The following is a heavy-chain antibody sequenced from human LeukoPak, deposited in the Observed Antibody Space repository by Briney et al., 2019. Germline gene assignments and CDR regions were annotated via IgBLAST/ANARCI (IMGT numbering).Heavy chain of an antibody. J-gene: IGHJ4*02. CDR2: IIPIFGTA. V-gene: IGHV1-69*05. D-gene: IGHD3-22*01. CDR3: ARDHLPAYYDSSGYYPSVYFDY. CDR1: RGTFSSYA. Sequence: VASVKVSCKASRGTFSSYAISWVRQAPGQGLEWMGGIIPIFGTANYAQKFQGRVTITTDESTSTAYMELSSLRSEDTAVYYCARDHLPAYYDSSGYYPSVYFDYWGQGTLVTVSS.